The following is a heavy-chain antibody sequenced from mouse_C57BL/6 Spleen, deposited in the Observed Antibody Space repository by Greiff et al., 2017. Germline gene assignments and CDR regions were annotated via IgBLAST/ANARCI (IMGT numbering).Heavy chain of an antibody. CDR1: GYTFTSYW. J-gene: IGHJ2*01. CDR2: IDPSDSYT. Sequence: QVQLQQPGAELVMPGASVKLSCKASGYTFTSYWMHWVKQRPGQGLEWIGEIDPSDSYTNYNQKFKGKSTLTVDKSSSPAYRQLSSLTSEESAVYYCARSYAGYYYYFDYWGQGTTLTVSS. D-gene: IGHD2-3*01. V-gene: IGHV1-69*01. CDR3: ARSYAGYYYYFDY.